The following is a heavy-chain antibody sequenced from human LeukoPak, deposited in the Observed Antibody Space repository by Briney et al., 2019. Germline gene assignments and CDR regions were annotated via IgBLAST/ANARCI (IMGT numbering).Heavy chain of an antibody. CDR1: GFTFSSYA. Sequence: GGSLRLSCAASGFTFSSYAMSWVRQAPGKGLEWVSAISGSGGTTYYADSVKGRFTISRDNSKNTLYLQMNSLRAEDTAVYYCAKDRGSSSGWFPWGQGTLVTVPS. V-gene: IGHV3-23*01. J-gene: IGHJ5*02. CDR2: ISGSGGTT. D-gene: IGHD6-19*01. CDR3: AKDRGSSSGWFP.